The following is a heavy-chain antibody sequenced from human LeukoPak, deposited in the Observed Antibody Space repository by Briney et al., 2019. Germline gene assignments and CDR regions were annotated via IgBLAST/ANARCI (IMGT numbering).Heavy chain of an antibody. J-gene: IGHJ4*02. D-gene: IGHD3-22*01. Sequence: NPSETLSLTCTVSGGSISSYYWSWIRQPPGKGLEWIGYIYYSGSTNYNPSLKSRVTISVDTSKNQFSLKLSSVTAADTAVYYSARVGVITYFDYWGQGTLVTVSS. CDR1: GGSISSYY. CDR2: IYYSGST. CDR3: ARVGVITYFDY. V-gene: IGHV4-59*01.